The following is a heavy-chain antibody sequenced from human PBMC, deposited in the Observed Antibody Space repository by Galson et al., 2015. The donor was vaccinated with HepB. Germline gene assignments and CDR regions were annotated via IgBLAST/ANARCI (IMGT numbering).Heavy chain of an antibody. Sequence: SETRSLTCAVYGGSLSGYYWSWIRQPPGKGLEWIGKINHSGSTNYNPSLKSRVTISVDTSKNQFSLKLSSVTAADTAVYYCAREGDGSYILDAFDIWGQGTMVTVSS. CDR2: INHSGST. CDR3: AREGDGSYILDAFDI. CDR1: GGSLSGYY. V-gene: IGHV4-34*01. J-gene: IGHJ3*02. D-gene: IGHD1-26*01.